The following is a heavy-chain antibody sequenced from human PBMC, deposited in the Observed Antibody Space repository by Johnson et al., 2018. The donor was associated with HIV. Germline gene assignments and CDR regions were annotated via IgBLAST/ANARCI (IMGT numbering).Heavy chain of an antibody. J-gene: IGHJ3*01. D-gene: IGHD3-16*01. CDR1: GLSFSNFG. CDR2: IRYDGSDK. V-gene: IGHV3-33*06. CDR3: AKDRTNWGYDAFDL. Sequence: HVQLVESGGGVVQPGKSLTLSCVGSGLSFSNFGIHWVRQAPGKGPEWVAVIRYDGSDKYYAGSVKGRFTIFRDNSENTLYLHMNRLRAEDTAVYYCAKDRTNWGYDAFDLWGQGTLVTVSS.